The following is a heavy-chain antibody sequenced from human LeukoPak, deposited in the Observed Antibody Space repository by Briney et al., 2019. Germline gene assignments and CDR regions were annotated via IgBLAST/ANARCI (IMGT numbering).Heavy chain of an antibody. V-gene: IGHV4-39*01. J-gene: IGHJ2*01. D-gene: IGHD3-10*01. CDR3: ARHLYYSASAFWYIDL. Sequence: PSETLSLTRTLSGDSITSSDHYGVWIRQSPGKGLEWIGSVSQSGNTYYRSSLKSRVTVSIDTSKNEFSLILTSVTAADTAQYYCARHLYYSASAFWYIDLWGRGTLVIVSP. CDR2: VSQSGNT. CDR1: GDSITSSDHY.